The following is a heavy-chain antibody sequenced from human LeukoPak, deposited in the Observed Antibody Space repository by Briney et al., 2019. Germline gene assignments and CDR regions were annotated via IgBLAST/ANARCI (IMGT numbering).Heavy chain of an antibody. Sequence: GGSLRLSCAASGFTFSDYYMSWIRQAPGKGLEWVSYISSSNTYTNYAGSVKGRFTISRDNAKNSLYLQMNSLRAEDTAVYYCARSRSYYPADYWGQGTPVTVSS. J-gene: IGHJ4*02. CDR3: ARSRSYYPADY. CDR2: ISSSNTYT. D-gene: IGHD1-26*01. CDR1: GFTFSDYY. V-gene: IGHV3-11*03.